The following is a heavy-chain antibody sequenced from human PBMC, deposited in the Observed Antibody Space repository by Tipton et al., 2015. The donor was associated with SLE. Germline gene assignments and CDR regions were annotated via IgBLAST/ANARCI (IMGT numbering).Heavy chain of an antibody. CDR1: GGSISSHY. J-gene: IGHJ6*02. D-gene: IGHD6-19*01. Sequence: LRLSCTVSGGSISSHYWSWIRQPPGKGLEWIGYIYTSGSTNYNPSLKSRVTISVDTSKNQFSLKLSSVTAADTAVYYCARGGSWLEYYYYYYGMDVWGQGTTVTVSS. CDR3: ARGGSWLEYYYYYYGMDV. V-gene: IGHV4-4*09. CDR2: IYTSGST.